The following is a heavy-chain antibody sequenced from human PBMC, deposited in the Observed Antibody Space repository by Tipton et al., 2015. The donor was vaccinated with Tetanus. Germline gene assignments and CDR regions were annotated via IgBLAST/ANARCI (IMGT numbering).Heavy chain of an antibody. Sequence: SLRLSCAVSGFNFSNYWMHWVRQVPGKGLMWVSRISGDGTSTSYASSVRGRFTIFRNNAKNTVYLQMSGLRAEDTAVYYCARARVVAGTGGFNPWGQVTLVSVSS. CDR2: ISGDGTST. D-gene: IGHD6-19*01. V-gene: IGHV3-74*01. J-gene: IGHJ5*02. CDR3: ARARVVAGTGGFNP. CDR1: GFNFSNYW.